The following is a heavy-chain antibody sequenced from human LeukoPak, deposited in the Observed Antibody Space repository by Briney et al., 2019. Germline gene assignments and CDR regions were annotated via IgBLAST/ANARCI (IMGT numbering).Heavy chain of an antibody. J-gene: IGHJ4*02. V-gene: IGHV1-46*01. CDR3: AREQWLENLVDY. Sequence: ASVEVSCKASGYTFTSYYVHWVRQAPGQGLECMGIINPSGGSTSYAQKFQGRVTMTRDTSTSTVYMELSSLRSEDTAVYYCAREQWLENLVDYWGQGTLVTVSS. D-gene: IGHD6-19*01. CDR2: INPSGGST. CDR1: GYTFTSYY.